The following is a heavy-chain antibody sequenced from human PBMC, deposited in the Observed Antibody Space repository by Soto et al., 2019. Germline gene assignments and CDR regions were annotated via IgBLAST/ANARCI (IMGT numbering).Heavy chain of an antibody. CDR3: AKDRNDMITFGGVIADY. CDR1: GFTFSSYA. V-gene: IGHV3-23*01. Sequence: GGSLRLSCAASGFTFSSYAMSWVRQTPGKGLEWVSAISGSGGSTYYADSVKGRFTISRDNSKNTLYLQMNSLRAEDTAVYYCAKDRNDMITFGGVIADYWGQGTLVTVSS. CDR2: ISGSGGST. D-gene: IGHD3-16*02. J-gene: IGHJ4*02.